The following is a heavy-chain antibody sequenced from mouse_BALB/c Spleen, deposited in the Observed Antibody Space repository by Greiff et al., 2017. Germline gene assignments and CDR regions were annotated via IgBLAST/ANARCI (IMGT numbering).Heavy chain of an antibody. CDR1: GFTFSSYT. V-gene: IGHV5-12-2*01. Sequence: EVKVVESGGGLVQPGGSLKLSCAASGFTFSSYTMSWVRQTPEKRLEWVAYISNGGGSTYYPDTVKGRFTISRDNAKNTLYLQMSSLKSEDTAMYYCAYHGGAMDYWGQGTSVTVSS. J-gene: IGHJ4*01. CDR3: AYHGGAMDY. CDR2: ISNGGGST.